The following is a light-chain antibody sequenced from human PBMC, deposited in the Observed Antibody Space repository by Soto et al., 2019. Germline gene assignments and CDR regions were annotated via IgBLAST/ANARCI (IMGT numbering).Light chain of an antibody. CDR1: SRDVGGYNY. CDR3: SSYTSSSTPYV. J-gene: IGLJ1*01. Sequence: QSVLTQPASVSGSPGQSITISCAGTSRDVGGYNYVSWYQQHPGKAPKLMIYEVSNRPSGVSNRFSGSKSGNTASLTISGLQAEDEADYYCSSYTSSSTPYVFGPGTKVTVL. CDR2: EVS. V-gene: IGLV2-14*01.